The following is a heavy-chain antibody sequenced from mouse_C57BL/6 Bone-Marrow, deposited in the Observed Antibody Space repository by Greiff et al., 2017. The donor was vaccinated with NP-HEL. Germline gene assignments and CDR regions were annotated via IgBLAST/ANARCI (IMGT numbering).Heavy chain of an antibody. D-gene: IGHD1-1*01. Sequence: VQRVESGAELVKPGALVKISCKASGYAFSSYWMNWVKERPGKGLEWIGQIYPGDGDTKYNGKFKGKATLTADKSSSTAYMQVSSLTSEDSAVYFCARGDYGSSRFGYAMDYWGQGTSVTVSS. CDR1: GYAFSSYW. J-gene: IGHJ4*01. V-gene: IGHV1-80*01. CDR3: ARGDYGSSRFGYAMDY. CDR2: IYPGDGDT.